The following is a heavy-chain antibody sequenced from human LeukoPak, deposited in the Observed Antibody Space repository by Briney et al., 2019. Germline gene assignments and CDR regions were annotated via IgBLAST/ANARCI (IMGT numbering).Heavy chain of an antibody. J-gene: IGHJ4*02. CDR2: ISGSGGST. CDR1: GFTFSSYA. D-gene: IGHD1-26*01. CDR3: AKDREDSGSYYPYYFDY. V-gene: IGHV3-23*01. Sequence: GGSLRLSCAASGFTFSSYAMSWVRQAPGKVLEWVSAISGSGGSTYYADSVKGRFTISRDNSKNTLYLQMNSLRAEDTAVYYCAKDREDSGSYYPYYFDYWGQGTLVTVSS.